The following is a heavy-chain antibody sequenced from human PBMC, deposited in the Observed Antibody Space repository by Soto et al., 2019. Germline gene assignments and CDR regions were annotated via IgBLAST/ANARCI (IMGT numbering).Heavy chain of an antibody. J-gene: IGHJ5*02. Sequence: GGSLRLSCAASGFTFSSYGMHWVRQAPGKGLEWVAVISYDGSNKYYADSVKGRFTISRDNSKNTLYLQMNSLRAEDTAVYYCAKAGYSSSWDWFDPWGQGTLVTVSA. CDR3: AKAGYSSSWDWFDP. CDR2: ISYDGSNK. D-gene: IGHD6-13*01. V-gene: IGHV3-30*18. CDR1: GFTFSSYG.